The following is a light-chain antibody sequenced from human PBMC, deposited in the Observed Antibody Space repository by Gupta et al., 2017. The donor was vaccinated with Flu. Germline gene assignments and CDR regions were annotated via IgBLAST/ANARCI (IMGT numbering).Light chain of an antibody. J-gene: IGKJ4*01. CDR3: QQRSNWPLT. CDR1: QSVSRS. Sequence: EIVLTQSPATLSLSPGERATLSCRASQSVSRSLAWYQQKPGQAPRLLIYDASNRATGIPARFSGSGSGTDFTLTISSREPEDFAVYYCQQRSNWPLTFGGGTKVEIK. CDR2: DAS. V-gene: IGKV3-11*01.